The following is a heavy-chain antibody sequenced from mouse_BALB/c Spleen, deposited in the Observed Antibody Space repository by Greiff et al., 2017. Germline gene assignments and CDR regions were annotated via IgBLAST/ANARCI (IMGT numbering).Heavy chain of an antibody. CDR1: GYTFTSYW. D-gene: IGHD2-2*01. J-gene: IGHJ2*01. Sequence: EVQLQQSGTVLARPGASVKMSCKASGYTFTSYWMHWVKQRPGQGLEWIGAIYPGNSDTSYNQKFKGKAKLTAVTSTSTAYMELSSLTNEDSAVYYCTRSDLLWLRRDGFDYWGQGTTLTVSS. V-gene: IGHV1-5*01. CDR2: IYPGNSDT. CDR3: TRSDLLWLRRDGFDY.